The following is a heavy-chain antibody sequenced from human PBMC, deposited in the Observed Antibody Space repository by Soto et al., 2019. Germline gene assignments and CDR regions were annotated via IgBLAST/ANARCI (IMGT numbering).Heavy chain of an antibody. Sequence: SEPLSLTCTVSGGSIGLYHWSWIRQPAGKGLGWIGRIYTSGITNYSPSLMSRVTMSLDTSKNQFSLRLSPVSAADTAVYYCARDLEYSYGFDFWGQGALVTVSS. CDR3: ARDLEYSYGFDF. J-gene: IGHJ4*02. V-gene: IGHV4-4*07. CDR2: IYTSGIT. D-gene: IGHD5-18*01. CDR1: GGSIGLYH.